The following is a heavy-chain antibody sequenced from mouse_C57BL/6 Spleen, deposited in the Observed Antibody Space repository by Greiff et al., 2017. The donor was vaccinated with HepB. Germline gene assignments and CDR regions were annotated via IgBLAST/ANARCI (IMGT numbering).Heavy chain of an antibody. J-gene: IGHJ2*01. CDR2: IYPGDGDT. Sequence: VKLMESGAELVKPGASVKISCKASGYAFSSYWMNWVKQRPGKGLEWIGQIYPGDGDTNYNGKFKGKATLTADKSSSTAYMQLRSQTYEDSAVYFCARSSNPYFDDWGQGTTLTVSS. V-gene: IGHV1-80*01. CDR1: GYAFSSYW. CDR3: ARSSNPYFDD. D-gene: IGHD2-5*01.